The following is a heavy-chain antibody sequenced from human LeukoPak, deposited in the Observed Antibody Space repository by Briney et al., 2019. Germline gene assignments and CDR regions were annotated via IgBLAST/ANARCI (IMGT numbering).Heavy chain of an antibody. V-gene: IGHV3-30*18. Sequence: PGGSLRLSCAASGFTFSSYGMHWLRQAPGKGLEWVAVISYDGSNKYYADSVKGRFTISRDNSKNTLYLQMNSLRAEDTAVYYCAKAGLYDFWSGYYNGFFDYWGQGTLVTVSS. J-gene: IGHJ4*02. D-gene: IGHD3-3*01. CDR3: AKAGLYDFWSGYYNGFFDY. CDR1: GFTFSSYG. CDR2: ISYDGSNK.